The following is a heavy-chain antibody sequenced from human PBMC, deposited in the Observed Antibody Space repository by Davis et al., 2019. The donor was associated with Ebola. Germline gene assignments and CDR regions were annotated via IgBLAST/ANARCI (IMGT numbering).Heavy chain of an antibody. V-gene: IGHV4-39*01. CDR2: IYYSGTT. Sequence: MPSETLSLTCTVSGGSISSINYYWSWIRQPPGKGLEWIGTIYYSGTTYYNPSLKSRVTISVDTSKNQFSLKLSSVTAADTAVYYCSSPGILGATAYWGQGTLVTVSS. CDR1: GGSISSINYY. CDR3: SSPGILGATAY. J-gene: IGHJ4*02. D-gene: IGHD1-26*01.